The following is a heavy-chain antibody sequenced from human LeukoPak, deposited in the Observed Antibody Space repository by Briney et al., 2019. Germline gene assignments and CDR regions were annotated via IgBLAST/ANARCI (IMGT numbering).Heavy chain of an antibody. D-gene: IGHD2-2*01. J-gene: IGHJ6*02. Sequence: ASVKVSCKASGGTFSSYAISWVRQAPGQGLEWMGGIIPIFGTANYAQKFQGRVTITADESTSTAYMELSSLRSEDTAVYYCARDLRIVVVPAAMMGFSGMDVWGQGTTVTVSS. CDR1: GGTFSSYA. CDR2: IIPIFGTA. V-gene: IGHV1-69*13. CDR3: ARDLRIVVVPAAMMGFSGMDV.